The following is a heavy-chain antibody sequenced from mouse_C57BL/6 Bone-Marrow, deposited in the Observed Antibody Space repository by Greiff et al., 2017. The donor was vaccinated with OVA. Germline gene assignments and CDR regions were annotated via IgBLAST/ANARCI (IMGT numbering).Heavy chain of an antibody. V-gene: IGHV1-69*01. D-gene: IGHD2-4*01. CDR1: GYTFTSYW. Sequence: QVQLQQPGAELVMPGASVKLSCKASGYTFTSYWMHWVKQRPGQGLEWIGEIDPSDSYTNYNQKFKGKSTLTVDKSSSKAYMQLSSLTSEDTAIYYCARDYDPPYCYAMDYWGQGTSVTVSS. J-gene: IGHJ4*01. CDR3: ARDYDPPYCYAMDY. CDR2: IDPSDSYT.